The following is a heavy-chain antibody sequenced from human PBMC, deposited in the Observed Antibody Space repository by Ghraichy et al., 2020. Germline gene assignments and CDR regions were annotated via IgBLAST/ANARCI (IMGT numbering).Heavy chain of an antibody. J-gene: IGHJ4*02. CDR3: VRDLYGSGEY. CDR2: IQQDGSQK. CDR1: GFSLSNYG. Sequence: GGSLRLSCAASGFSLSNYGMSWFRQAPGRGLEWVANIQQDGSQKYYVDSVEGRFTISRDNAENSLYLQMNSLGAGDTAVYYCVRDLYGSGEYWGQGTLVTVSS. V-gene: IGHV3-7*01. D-gene: IGHD3-10*01.